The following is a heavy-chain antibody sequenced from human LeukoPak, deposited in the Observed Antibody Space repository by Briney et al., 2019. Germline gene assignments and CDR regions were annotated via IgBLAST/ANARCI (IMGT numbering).Heavy chain of an antibody. CDR3: ARGGPGRFIAKYYFDY. CDR1: GGSFSGYY. J-gene: IGHJ4*02. Sequence: SETLSLTCAIYGGSFSGYYWSWIRQPPGKGLEWIGEINHSGSTNYNPSLKSRVTISVDTSKNQFSLKLSSVTAADTAVYYCARGGPGRFIAKYYFDYWGQGTLVTVSS. V-gene: IGHV4-34*01. D-gene: IGHD6-13*01. CDR2: INHSGST.